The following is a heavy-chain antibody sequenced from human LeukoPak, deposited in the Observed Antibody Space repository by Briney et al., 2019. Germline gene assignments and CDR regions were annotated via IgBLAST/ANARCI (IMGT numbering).Heavy chain of an antibody. CDR3: ARAELGYFDY. D-gene: IGHD1-26*01. J-gene: IGHJ4*02. Sequence: GGSLRLSCAASGFTVSSNYMSWVRQAPGKGLEWVPVIYSGGSTYYADSVKGRFTISRDNSKNTLYLQMNSLRAEDTAVYYCARAELGYFDYWGQGTLVTVSS. V-gene: IGHV3-53*01. CDR1: GFTVSSNY. CDR2: IYSGGST.